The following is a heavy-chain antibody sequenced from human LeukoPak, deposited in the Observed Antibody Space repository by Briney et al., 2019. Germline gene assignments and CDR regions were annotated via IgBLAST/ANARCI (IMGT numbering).Heavy chain of an antibody. CDR1: GFSFSSHL. CDR2: ISTDGTST. CDR3: ARFGYDSGLDY. J-gene: IGHJ4*02. D-gene: IGHD6-19*01. Sequence: PGGSLRLSCAASGFSFSSHLMYWVRQAPGKGLVCVSRISTDGTSTNYADSVKGRFTISRDNAKNTLYLQMNSLRVEDTALYYCARFGYDSGLDYWGQGTLVTVSS. V-gene: IGHV3-74*01.